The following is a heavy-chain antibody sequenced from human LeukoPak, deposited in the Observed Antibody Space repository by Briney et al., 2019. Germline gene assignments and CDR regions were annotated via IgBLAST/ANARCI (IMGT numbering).Heavy chain of an antibody. V-gene: IGHV1-2*02. J-gene: IGHJ4*02. CDR1: GYSFTGYY. D-gene: IGHD3-3*01. CDR3: ARDWTPLTIFGVVIEPYFDY. CDR2: INPNSGGT. Sequence: ASVKVSCTASGYSFTGYYMHWVRQAPGQGLEWMGWINPNSGGTNYAQKFQGRVTMTRDTSISTAYMELSRLRSDDTAVYYCARDWTPLTIFGVVIEPYFDYWGQGTLVTVSS.